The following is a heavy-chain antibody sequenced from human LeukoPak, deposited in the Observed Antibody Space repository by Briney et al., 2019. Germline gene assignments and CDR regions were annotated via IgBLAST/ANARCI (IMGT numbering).Heavy chain of an antibody. CDR3: ARQTAMGRSGDY. CDR1: GSSFTSFW. Sequence: GESLKISCQASGSSFTSFWIGWVRQLPGKGLEWMGIIAPSDSDTRYTPSFQGQVTISADKSLSTAYLQWNSLKASDAAMYYCARQTAMGRSGDYWGQGTLVTVSS. V-gene: IGHV5-51*01. D-gene: IGHD5-18*01. J-gene: IGHJ4*02. CDR2: IAPSDSDT.